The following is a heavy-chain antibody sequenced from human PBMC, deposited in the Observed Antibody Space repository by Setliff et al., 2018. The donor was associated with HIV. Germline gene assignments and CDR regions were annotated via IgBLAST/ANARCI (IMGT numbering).Heavy chain of an antibody. CDR1: GGSISGYY. Sequence: SETLSLTCTVSGGSISGYYWSWIRQPPGKGLEWIGYIYTSGSTNYNPSLKSRVTISVDTSKNQFSLKLSSVTAADTAVYYCAREAASVWINYYYMDVWGKGTTVTVSS. CDR3: AREAASVWINYYYMDV. CDR2: IYTSGST. V-gene: IGHV4-4*08. D-gene: IGHD2-2*03. J-gene: IGHJ6*03.